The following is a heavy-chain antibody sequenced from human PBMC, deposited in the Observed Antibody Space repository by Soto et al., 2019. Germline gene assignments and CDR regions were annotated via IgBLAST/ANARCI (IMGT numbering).Heavy chain of an antibody. J-gene: IGHJ4*02. V-gene: IGHV4-30-4*01. D-gene: IGHD3-10*01. CDR1: GGSISSGDYY. CDR2: IYYSGST. CDR3: AGGVVWGVMFDY. Sequence: QVQLQESGPGLVKPSQTLSLTCTVSGGSISSGDYYWSWIRQPPGKGLEWIGYIYYSGSTYYNPSLTSRVTTSVAASKYQRSRKLSSVTAADTAVYYWAGGVVWGVMFDYWGQGTLVTVSS.